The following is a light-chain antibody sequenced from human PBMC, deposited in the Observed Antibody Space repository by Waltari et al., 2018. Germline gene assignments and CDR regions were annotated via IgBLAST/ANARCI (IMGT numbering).Light chain of an antibody. Sequence: QSALTQPASVSGSPGQSITISCTGTSSDVGGYNFVSWYQHHPGKAPKLMIYEVNNRPSEISDRVSGSKSANTASLTISGLQAEDEADYYCSSYTSNNTQVLFGGGTKLTVL. CDR1: SSDVGGYNF. J-gene: IGLJ2*01. CDR2: EVN. V-gene: IGLV2-14*01. CDR3: SSYTSNNTQVL.